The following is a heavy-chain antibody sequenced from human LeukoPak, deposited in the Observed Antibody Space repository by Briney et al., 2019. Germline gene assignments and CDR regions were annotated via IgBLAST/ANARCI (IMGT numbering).Heavy chain of an antibody. D-gene: IGHD3-10*01. CDR3: ARVHYYGSGSSDYYYYYYMDV. J-gene: IGHJ6*03. CDR1: GYTFTSCG. V-gene: IGHV1-18*01. CDR2: ISAYNGNT. Sequence: ASVKVSCEASGYTFTSCGISWVRQGPGQGLEWMGWISAYNGNTNYAQKLQGRVTMTTDTSTSTAYMELRSLRSDDTAVYYCARVHYYGSGSSDYYYYYYMDVWGKGTTVTISS.